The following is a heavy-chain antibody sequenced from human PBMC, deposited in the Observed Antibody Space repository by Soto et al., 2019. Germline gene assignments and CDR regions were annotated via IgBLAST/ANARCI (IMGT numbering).Heavy chain of an antibody. CDR3: PRDRSLVMLSAYHLDVMDV. Sequence: NGSSNVTVHTFSSYYMHWVRQAPGQRLEWMGWINPNCGGANYAQKFQGRVTMTRDTSISTAYMELSRLRSDDTAVYYCPRDRSLVMLSAYHLDVMDVWIQGTTV. CDR1: VHTFSSYY. J-gene: IGHJ6*02. D-gene: IGHD1-26*01. V-gene: IGHV1-2*02. CDR2: INPNCGGA.